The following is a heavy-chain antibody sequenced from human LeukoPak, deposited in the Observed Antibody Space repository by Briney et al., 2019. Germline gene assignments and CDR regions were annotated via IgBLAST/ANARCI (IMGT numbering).Heavy chain of an antibody. V-gene: IGHV4-39*01. D-gene: IGHD4-17*01. Sequence: SETLSLTCTVSGGSISSSSYYWGWIRQPPGKGLEWIGSIYYSGSTYYNPSLKSRVTISVDTSKNQFSLKLSSVTAADTAVYYCARQEVTTGDYYFDYWGQGTLVTVSS. CDR1: GGSISSSSYY. CDR2: IYYSGST. CDR3: ARQEVTTGDYYFDY. J-gene: IGHJ4*02.